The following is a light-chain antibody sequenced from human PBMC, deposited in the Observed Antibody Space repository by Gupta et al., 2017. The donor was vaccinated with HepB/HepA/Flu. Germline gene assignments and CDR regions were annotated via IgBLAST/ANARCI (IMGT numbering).Light chain of an antibody. CDR2: AAS. J-gene: IGKJ1*01. CDR3: RQHNDYPWT. Sequence: DIQMTQSPSSLSASVGDRVTITCRASQDISNDLDWYQQIPGKAPKRLIYAASNLGTGVPSRFIGSGSGAEFTLTISSLQPEDFAIYYCRQHNDYPWTFGQGTKVEIK. CDR1: QDISND. V-gene: IGKV1-17*01.